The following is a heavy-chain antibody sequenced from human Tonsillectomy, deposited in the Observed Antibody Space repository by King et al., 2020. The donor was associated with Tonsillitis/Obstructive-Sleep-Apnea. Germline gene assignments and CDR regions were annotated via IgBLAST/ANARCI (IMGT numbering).Heavy chain of an antibody. V-gene: IGHV3-15*07. CDR3: TTIFRWRRMTASDEGANTFDI. D-gene: IGHD2-21*02. J-gene: IGHJ3*02. CDR2: IKSKTDGGTT. Sequence: DVQLVESGGGLVKPGGSLRLSCAASGFTFSNAWMNWVRQAPGKGLEWVGRIKSKTDGGTTDYAAPVKGRFTISRDDSKNTLYLQMNSLKTEDTAVYYCTTIFRWRRMTASDEGANTFDIWGQGTMVTVSS. CDR1: GFTFSNAW.